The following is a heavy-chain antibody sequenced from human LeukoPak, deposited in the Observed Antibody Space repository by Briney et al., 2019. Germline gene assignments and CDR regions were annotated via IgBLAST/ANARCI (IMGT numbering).Heavy chain of an antibody. V-gene: IGHV3-21*01. D-gene: IGHD3-22*01. Sequence: GGSLRLSCAASGFTFSSYEMNWVRQAPGKGLEWVSSISSSSSYIYYADSVKGRFTISRDNAKNSLYLQMNSLRAEDTAVYYCARGRYDSRIFDYWGQGTLVTVSS. J-gene: IGHJ4*02. CDR3: ARGRYDSRIFDY. CDR2: ISSSSSYI. CDR1: GFTFSSYE.